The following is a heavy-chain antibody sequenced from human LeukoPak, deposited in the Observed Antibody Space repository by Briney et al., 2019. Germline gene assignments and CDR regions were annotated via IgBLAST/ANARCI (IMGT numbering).Heavy chain of an antibody. CDR3: AKSHYDSSGYYISEYFQH. Sequence: GGSTYYADPMKGRFTISRDNSKNTLYLQMNSLRAEDTAVYYCAKSHYDSSGYYISEYFQHWGQGTLVTVSS. J-gene: IGHJ1*01. D-gene: IGHD3-22*01. CDR2: GGST. V-gene: IGHV3-23*01.